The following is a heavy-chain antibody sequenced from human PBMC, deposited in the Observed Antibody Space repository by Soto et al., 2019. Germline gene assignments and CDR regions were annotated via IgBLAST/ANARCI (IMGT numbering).Heavy chain of an antibody. CDR3: ARVGYYDSSGYLTTSVGYFDY. D-gene: IGHD3-22*01. Sequence: SETLSLTCTVSGGSISSGDYHWSWIRQPPGKGLEWIGYIYYSGSTYYNPSLKSRVTISVDTSKNQFSLKLSSVTAADTAVYYCARVGYYDSSGYLTTSVGYFDYWGQGTLVTVSS. V-gene: IGHV4-30-4*01. CDR2: IYYSGST. CDR1: GGSISSGDYH. J-gene: IGHJ4*02.